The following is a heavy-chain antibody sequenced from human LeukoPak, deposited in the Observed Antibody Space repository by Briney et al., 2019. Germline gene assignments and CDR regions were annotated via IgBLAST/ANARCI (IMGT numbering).Heavy chain of an antibody. CDR1: GFTFSSYA. J-gene: IGHJ4*02. CDR2: ISGSGGST. Sequence: GGSLRLSCAASGFTFSSYAMSWVRQAPGKGLEWVSAISGSGGSTYYADSVKGRFTISRDNSKNTLYLQMNSLRAEDTAVYYCAKHLWRDLLWFGEGYYFGYWGQGTLVTVSS. D-gene: IGHD3-10*01. V-gene: IGHV3-23*01. CDR3: AKHLWRDLLWFGEGYYFGY.